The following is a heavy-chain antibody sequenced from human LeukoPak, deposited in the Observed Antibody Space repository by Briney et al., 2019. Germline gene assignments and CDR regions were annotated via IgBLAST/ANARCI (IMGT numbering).Heavy chain of an antibody. CDR1: GGSISSSSYY. Sequence: KASETLSLTCTVSGGSISSSSYYWGWTRQPPGKGLEWIGSIYYSGNTFYNPSLKSRVTISVDTSKNHLSLRLSSVTAADTAVYYCARHVNPSITMVRGVIRWFDPWGQGTLVTVSS. CDR2: IYYSGNT. J-gene: IGHJ5*02. V-gene: IGHV4-39*01. CDR3: ARHVNPSITMVRGVIRWFDP. D-gene: IGHD3-10*01.